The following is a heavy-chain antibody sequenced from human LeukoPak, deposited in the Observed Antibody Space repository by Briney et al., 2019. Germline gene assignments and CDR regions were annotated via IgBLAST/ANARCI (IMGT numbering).Heavy chain of an antibody. CDR2: IYTSGST. V-gene: IGHV4-4*07. D-gene: IGHD3-22*01. J-gene: IGHJ4*02. Sequence: SETLSLTCTVSGGSISSYYWSWIRQPAGKGLEWIGRIYTSGSTNYNPSLKSRVIMSVDTSKNQFSLKLSSVTAADTAVYYCARDLDSSGYYSSSGFDYWGQGTLVTVSS. CDR1: GGSISSYY. CDR3: ARDLDSSGYYSSSGFDY.